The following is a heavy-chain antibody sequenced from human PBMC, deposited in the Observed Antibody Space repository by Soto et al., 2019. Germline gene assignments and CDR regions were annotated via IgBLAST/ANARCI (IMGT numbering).Heavy chain of an antibody. D-gene: IGHD3-22*01. V-gene: IGHV1-69*06. CDR1: EDTFRNYA. CDR2: IIPIFGTA. CDR3: ASTKYDSSAYYCWYPGL. Sequence: GASVKVSCKASEDTFRNYAISWVRQAPGQGLEWMGGIIPIFGTANYAQKFQGRVTITADTSANTVYLELSSLRSEDTAVYYCASTKYDSSAYYCWYPGLWGSGTLVTVSS. J-gene: IGHJ2*01.